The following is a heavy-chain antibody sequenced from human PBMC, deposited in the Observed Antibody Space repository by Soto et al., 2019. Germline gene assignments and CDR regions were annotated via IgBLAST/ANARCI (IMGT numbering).Heavy chain of an antibody. V-gene: IGHV3-23*01. D-gene: IGHD2-2*01. CDR2: ISGSGGST. Sequence: GGSLRLSCAASGFTFSSYAMSWVRQAPGKGLEWVSAISGSGGSTYYADSVKGRFTISRDNSKNTLYLQMNSLRAEDTAVYYCAKGGRYCSSTSCYVYYFDYWGQGTLVTVSS. CDR3: AKGGRYCSSTSCYVYYFDY. J-gene: IGHJ4*02. CDR1: GFTFSSYA.